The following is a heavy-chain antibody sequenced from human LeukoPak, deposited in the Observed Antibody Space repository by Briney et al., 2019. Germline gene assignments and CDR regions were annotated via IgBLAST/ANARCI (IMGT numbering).Heavy chain of an antibody. CDR3: AKVTTTVTTLYYYYYGMDV. J-gene: IGHJ6*02. CDR2: ISGSGGST. Sequence: GGSLRLSCAASGFTGSSNYMSWVRQAPGKGPEWVSAISGSGGSTDYADSVKGLFTISRESSKNPPYLQMKRMRAEATAVYYCAKVTTTVTTLYYYYYGMDVWGQGTTVTVSS. D-gene: IGHD4-11*01. V-gene: IGHV3-23*01. CDR1: GFTGSSNY.